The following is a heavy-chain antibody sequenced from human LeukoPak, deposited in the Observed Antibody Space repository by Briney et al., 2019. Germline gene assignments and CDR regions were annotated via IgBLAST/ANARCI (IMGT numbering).Heavy chain of an antibody. D-gene: IGHD4-11*01. J-gene: IGHJ4*02. Sequence: PSETLSLTCAVSGGSFSVYYWTWIRQPPGKGLEWIGEINHSGSANYNPSLMSRVTILLDTSKNHFSLNLSSVTAADTAVYYCARGQGTVTTHWGQGTLVTVSS. CDR2: INHSGSA. CDR3: ARGQGTVTTH. CDR1: GGSFSVYY. V-gene: IGHV4-34*01.